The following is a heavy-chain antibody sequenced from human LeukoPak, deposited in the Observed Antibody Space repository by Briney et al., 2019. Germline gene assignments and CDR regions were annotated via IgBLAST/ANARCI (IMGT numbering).Heavy chain of an antibody. J-gene: IGHJ4*02. CDR1: GDSVSNGNYY. CDR2: TYYTGST. Sequence: SETLSLTCTVSGDSVSNGNYYWSWLRQPPGKALEWIGYTYYTGSTYYNPSLEGRVTVSVDTSRNQFSVKLSSVAAADTAVYYCARSQNYYGSGDYWSQGTLVTVSS. CDR3: ARSQNYYGSGDY. V-gene: IGHV4-61*01. D-gene: IGHD3-10*01.